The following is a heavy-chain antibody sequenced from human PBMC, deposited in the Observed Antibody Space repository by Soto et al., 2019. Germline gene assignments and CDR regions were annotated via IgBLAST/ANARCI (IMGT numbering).Heavy chain of an antibody. Sequence: QVQLQQWGAGLLKPSETLSLTCAVYGGSFSGYYWSWIRQPPGKGLEWVGEINHSGSTNYIPSLSCRVTISVDRFKNQFSRTLSSVTAADTAVYYCAREQWLGKQFVYWGQGTLVTFSS. J-gene: IGHJ4*02. CDR2: INHSGST. D-gene: IGHD6-19*01. CDR3: AREQWLGKQFVY. V-gene: IGHV4-34*01. CDR1: GGSFSGYY.